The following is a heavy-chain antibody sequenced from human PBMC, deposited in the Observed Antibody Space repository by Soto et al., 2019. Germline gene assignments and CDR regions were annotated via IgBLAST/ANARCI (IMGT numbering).Heavy chain of an antibody. CDR3: ARDSCRNTSCAANY. D-gene: IGHD2-2*01. J-gene: IGHJ4*02. V-gene: IGHV3-48*02. CDR1: GFTFSSHT. CDR2: ISSSSSAI. Sequence: GGSVRLSCAASGFTFSSHTMNWVRQAPGKGLEWVSYISSSSSAIYYADSVRGRFTISRDNAKNSLFLQMNSLRDEDTAVYYCARDSCRNTSCAANYWGQRTLVTVSS.